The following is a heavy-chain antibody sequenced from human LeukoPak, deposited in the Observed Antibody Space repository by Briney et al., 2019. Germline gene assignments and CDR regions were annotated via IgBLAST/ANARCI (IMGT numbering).Heavy chain of an antibody. CDR2: IYSGDTT. Sequence: GGSLRLSCAASGFTVSSKYMSWVRQAPGKGLEWVSVIYSGDTTYYADSVKGRFTISRDSSKNTLYLQMNSLGVEDTAVYYCATERVIPLYGDYDYFQHWGQGTLVTVSS. CDR1: GFTVSSKY. J-gene: IGHJ1*01. V-gene: IGHV3-53*01. CDR3: ATERVIPLYGDYDYFQH. D-gene: IGHD4-17*01.